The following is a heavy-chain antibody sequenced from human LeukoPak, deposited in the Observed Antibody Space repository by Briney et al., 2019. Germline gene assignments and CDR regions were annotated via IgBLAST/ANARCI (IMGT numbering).Heavy chain of an antibody. Sequence: GGSLRLSCAASGFTFSSYEMNWVRQAPGKGREWVSYISSSGSTIYYADSVTCRFTISRDNPKYSLYLQMHSLRAEDTAVYYCARESGMAGLRDYYGMDAWGQGPTVTVS. CDR1: GFTFSSYE. CDR3: ARESGMAGLRDYYGMDA. D-gene: IGHD1-26*01. CDR2: ISSSGSTI. V-gene: IGHV3-48*03. J-gene: IGHJ6*02.